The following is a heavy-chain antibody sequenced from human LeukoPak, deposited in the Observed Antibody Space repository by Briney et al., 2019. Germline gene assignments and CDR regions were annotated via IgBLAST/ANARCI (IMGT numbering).Heavy chain of an antibody. V-gene: IGHV3-30-3*01. D-gene: IGHD2-21*02. CDR2: ISYDGSNK. J-gene: IGHJ5*02. Sequence: GRSLRLSCAASGFTFSSYAMHWVRQAPGKGLEWVAVISYDGSNKYYADSVKGRFTISRDNSKNTLYLQMNSLRAEDTAVYYCARVMNCGGDCYGPHWFDPWGQGTLVTVSS. CDR1: GFTFSSYA. CDR3: ARVMNCGGDCYGPHWFDP.